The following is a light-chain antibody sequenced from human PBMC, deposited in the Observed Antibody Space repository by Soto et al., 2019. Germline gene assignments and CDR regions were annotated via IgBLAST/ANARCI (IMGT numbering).Light chain of an antibody. V-gene: IGLV2-8*01. CDR2: EVT. CDR3: CSYGGSYNLV. J-gene: IGLJ2*01. CDR1: SSDVGGHNY. Sequence: QSVLTQPPSASXSPGQSVSISCTGTSSDVGGHNYVSWYRQHPGTAPQLLIYEVTKRPSGVPARFSASKSGNTASLTVSGLQAEDEADYYCCSYGGSYNLVFGGGTQLTVL.